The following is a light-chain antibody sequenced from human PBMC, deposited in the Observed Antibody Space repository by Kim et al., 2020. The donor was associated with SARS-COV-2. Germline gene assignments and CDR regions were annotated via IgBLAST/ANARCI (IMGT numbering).Light chain of an antibody. J-gene: IGLJ3*02. CDR2: QDN. CDR3: QGWDRTKWV. V-gene: IGLV3-1*01. Sequence: SVKPGQTASITCSRDKLGDKYACWYQQKKGRSPVLVIYQDNRRPSGIPKRFSGANSGNTAIQTIRGNKAMDEADYYCQGWDRTKWVFGGGTQRTVL. CDR1: KLGDKY.